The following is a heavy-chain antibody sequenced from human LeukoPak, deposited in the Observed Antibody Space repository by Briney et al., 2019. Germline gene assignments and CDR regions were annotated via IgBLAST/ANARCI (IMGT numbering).Heavy chain of an antibody. Sequence: SETPCLTCTVSGGSISSYYWSWIRQPPGKGLEWIGYIYYSGSTNYNPSLKSRVTISVDTSKNQFSLKLSSVTAADTAVYYCARGSVPRTSGSRKSGFWFDPWGQGTLVTVSS. J-gene: IGHJ5*02. D-gene: IGHD3-10*01. CDR1: GGSISSYY. CDR3: ARGSVPRTSGSRKSGFWFDP. CDR2: IYYSGST. V-gene: IGHV4-59*12.